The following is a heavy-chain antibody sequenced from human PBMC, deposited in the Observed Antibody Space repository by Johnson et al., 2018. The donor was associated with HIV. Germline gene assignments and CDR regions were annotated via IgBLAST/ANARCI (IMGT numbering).Heavy chain of an antibody. D-gene: IGHD3-10*01. CDR2: IYSGGST. CDR3: ASPDYERYYGAFDI. J-gene: IGHJ3*02. V-gene: IGHV3-NL1*01. Sequence: QMLLVESGGGVVRPGGSLRLSCAASGFTFSTYGMHWVRQAPGKGLEWVSVIYSGGSTYYADSVKGRFTISRDNSKNTLYLQMNSLRAEDTAVYYCASPDYERYYGAFDIWGQGTMVTVSS. CDR1: GFTFSTYG.